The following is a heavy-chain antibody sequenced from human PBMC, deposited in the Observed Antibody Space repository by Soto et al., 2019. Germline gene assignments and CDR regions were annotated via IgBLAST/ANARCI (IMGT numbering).Heavy chain of an antibody. CDR1: GFTFSSYA. CDR2: ISGSGGST. Sequence: LRLSCAASGFTFSSYAMSWVRQAPGKGLEWVSAISGSGGSTYYADSVRGRFTISRDNSKNTLYLQMNSLRAEDTAVYYCAKGRGYSYGAFDYWGQGTLVTVSS. V-gene: IGHV3-23*01. CDR3: AKGRGYSYGAFDY. J-gene: IGHJ4*02. D-gene: IGHD5-18*01.